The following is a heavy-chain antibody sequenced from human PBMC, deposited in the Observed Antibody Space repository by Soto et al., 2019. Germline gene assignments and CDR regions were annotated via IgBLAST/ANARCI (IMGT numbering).Heavy chain of an antibody. CDR1: GVSMSGHF. CDR3: AKLSAAESDSPFIIVFDS. CDR2: IYHTGSI. Sequence: SETLSLTCAVSGVSMSGHFWNWIRKTPGRGLEWIGYIYHTGSIQYNPSLKSRVTISIDTSKSQFSLKLRSVTAADTATYYCAKLSAAESDSPFIIVFDSGGQGALVTVSS. J-gene: IGHJ4*02. D-gene: IGHD2-21*01. V-gene: IGHV4-59*11.